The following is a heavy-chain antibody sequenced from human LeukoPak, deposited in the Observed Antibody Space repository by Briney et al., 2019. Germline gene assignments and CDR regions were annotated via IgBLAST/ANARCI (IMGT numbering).Heavy chain of an antibody. D-gene: IGHD3-22*01. CDR3: ARAPRYDSSGYYYNY. J-gene: IGHJ4*02. CDR2: ISSNDNTI. CDR1: GFTFSSYE. Sequence: GGSLRLSCAASGFTFSSYEMNWVRQAPGKGLEWVSYISSNDNTIYYAGSVKGRFTISRDNAKNSLYLQMNSLRAEDTAVYYCARAPRYDSSGYYYNYWGQGTLVTVSS. V-gene: IGHV3-48*03.